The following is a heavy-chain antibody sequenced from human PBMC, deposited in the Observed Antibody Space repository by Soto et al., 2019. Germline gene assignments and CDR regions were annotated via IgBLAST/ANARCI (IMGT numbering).Heavy chain of an antibody. CDR1: GYTFTSYG. V-gene: IGHV1-18*01. J-gene: IGHJ6*02. Sequence: SVKASCKASGYTFTSYGISWVRQAPGQGLEWMGWISAYNGNTNYAQKLQGRVTMTTDTSTSTAYMELRSLRSDDTAVYYCARDVDGSSSYYYYGMDVWGQGTTVTVSS. CDR2: ISAYNGNT. CDR3: ARDVDGSSSYYYYGMDV. D-gene: IGHD6-6*01.